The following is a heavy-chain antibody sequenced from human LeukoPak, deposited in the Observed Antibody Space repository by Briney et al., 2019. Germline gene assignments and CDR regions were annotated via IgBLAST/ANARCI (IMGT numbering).Heavy chain of an antibody. Sequence: GGSLRLSCAASGFTFSSYSMNWVRQAPGRGLEWVSSITGGSNYIDYADSVKGRFTTSRENAKNSLYLQMNSLRVGDTAVYYCARGRGWGTFDIWGQGTMVTVSS. CDR1: GFTFSSYS. J-gene: IGHJ3*02. CDR2: ITGGSNYI. V-gene: IGHV3-21*01. CDR3: ARGRGWGTFDI. D-gene: IGHD3-10*01.